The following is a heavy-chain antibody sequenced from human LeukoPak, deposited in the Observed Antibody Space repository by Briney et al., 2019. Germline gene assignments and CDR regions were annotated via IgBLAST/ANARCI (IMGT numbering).Heavy chain of an antibody. Sequence: PGGSLRLSCAASGFTFSSYGMHWVRQAPGKGLEWVAVISYDGSNKYYADSVKGRFTISRDNSKNTLYLQMNSLRAEDTAVYYCAILGGNSSPDYWGQGTLVTVSS. J-gene: IGHJ4*02. CDR1: GFTFSSYG. CDR3: AILGGNSSPDY. V-gene: IGHV3-30*03. D-gene: IGHD4-23*01. CDR2: ISYDGSNK.